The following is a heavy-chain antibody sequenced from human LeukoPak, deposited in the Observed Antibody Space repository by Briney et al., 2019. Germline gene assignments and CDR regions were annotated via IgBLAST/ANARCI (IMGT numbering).Heavy chain of an antibody. CDR3: ARVRGIAARLAYFDY. J-gene: IGHJ4*02. CDR1: GFTFSSYW. V-gene: IGHV3-7*05. D-gene: IGHD6-6*01. CDR2: IKQDGSEK. Sequence: GGSLRLSCAASGFTFSSYWMSWVRQAPGKGLEWVANIKQDGSEKYYVDSVKGRFTISRDNTKSSLYLQMNSLRAEDTAVYYCARVRGIAARLAYFDYWGQGTLVTVSS.